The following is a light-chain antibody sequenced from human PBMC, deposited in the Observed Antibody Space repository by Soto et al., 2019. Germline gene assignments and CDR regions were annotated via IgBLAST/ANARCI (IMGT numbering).Light chain of an antibody. V-gene: IGKV1-5*03. CDR1: QSISGW. CDR3: QHYNSFTST. CDR2: KAS. J-gene: IGKJ1*01. Sequence: MKKSASTVSAKVGDRVTIVCRASQSISGWLAWYQQKPGKAPKLLISKASNLDSGVPSRFSGSGSGTEFNLTISSLQPENFATYYCQHYNSFTSTFVRGSK.